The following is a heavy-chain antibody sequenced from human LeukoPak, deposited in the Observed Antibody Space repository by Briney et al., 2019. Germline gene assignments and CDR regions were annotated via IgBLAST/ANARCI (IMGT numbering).Heavy chain of an antibody. CDR2: MRYDGSNK. CDR1: GFTFSNYG. J-gene: IGHJ4*02. Sequence: PGGSLRLSCAASGFTFSNYGMHWVRQAPGKGLEWVAFMRYDGSNKYYADSVKGRFAISRDNSKSTLYLQMNSLRAEDTAVYYCARGGYDILTGYCLFDYWGQGTLVTVSS. D-gene: IGHD3-9*01. CDR3: ARGGYDILTGYCLFDY. V-gene: IGHV3-30*02.